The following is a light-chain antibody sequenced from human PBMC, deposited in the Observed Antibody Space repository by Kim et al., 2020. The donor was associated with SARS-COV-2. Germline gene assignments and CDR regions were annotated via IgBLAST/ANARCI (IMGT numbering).Light chain of an antibody. CDR3: QQYSSYPIT. J-gene: IGKJ5*01. CDR2: AAS. V-gene: IGKV1-8*01. CDR1: QDVSSY. Sequence: ASTEERVTITGRESQDVSSYLAWYQQKPGKATNLLIYAASTLRSGVPSRFSGSRSGTDFTLTISWLQSEDFATYYCQQYSSYPITFGQGTRLEIK.